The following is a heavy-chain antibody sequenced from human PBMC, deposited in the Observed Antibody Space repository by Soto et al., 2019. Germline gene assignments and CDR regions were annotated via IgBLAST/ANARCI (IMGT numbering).Heavy chain of an antibody. CDR2: ITTAGDT. CDR1: GFTFSNYD. Sequence: EVQLVESGGGLVQPGGSLRLSCAASGFTFSNYDMHWVRQVTGKGLEWVSGITTAGDTYYPGSVKGRFTISREKAKNSLYLQMNSLSAGDTAVYHCARELHGGSYGMDVWGQGTTGTVSS. J-gene: IGHJ6*02. CDR3: ARELHGGSYGMDV. V-gene: IGHV3-13*01.